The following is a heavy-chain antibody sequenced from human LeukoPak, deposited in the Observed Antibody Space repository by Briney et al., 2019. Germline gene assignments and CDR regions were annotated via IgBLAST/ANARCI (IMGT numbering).Heavy chain of an antibody. CDR2: IYTDGST. J-gene: IGHJ5*01. CDR1: GFTVSNNC. V-gene: IGHV3-53*01. D-gene: IGHD4-17*01. CDR3: AKHRENYGDSCLDDS. Sequence: GGSLRLSCVASGFTVSNNCMTWVRQAPGKGLEWVSVIYTDGSTYYSDSAKGRLTISRDNSKNTLYLQMNSLRAEDTAVYHCAKHRENYGDSCLDDSWGQGTLVTVSS.